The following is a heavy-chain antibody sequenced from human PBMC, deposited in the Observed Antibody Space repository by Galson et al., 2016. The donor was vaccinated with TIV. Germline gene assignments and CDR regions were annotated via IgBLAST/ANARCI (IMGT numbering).Heavy chain of an antibody. CDR2: ISSSGNTI. V-gene: IGHV3-11*04. J-gene: IGHJ4*02. CDR1: GFVFSDYY. CDR3: ARDRRMGSSSGCYVGLGY. Sequence: SLRLSCAASGFVFSDYYMSWIRQAPGKGLEWVSYISSSGNTIYYAESVKGRFTVSRDNAKKSLYLQMNGLRAEDTAVYYCARDRRMGSSSGCYVGLGYWGQGTLVTVSS. D-gene: IGHD3-22*01.